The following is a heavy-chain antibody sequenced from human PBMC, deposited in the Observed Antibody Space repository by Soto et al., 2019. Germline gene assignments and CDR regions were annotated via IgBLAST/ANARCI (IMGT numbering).Heavy chain of an antibody. V-gene: IGHV1-46*03. Sequence: ASVKVSCKASGYTFTSYYMHWVRQAPGQGLEWMGIINPSGGSTSYAQKFQGRVTMTRDTSTSTVYMELSSLRSEDTAVYYCARDSQGSEYRSSAGFDYRGQGTLVNRLL. CDR2: INPSGGST. J-gene: IGHJ4*02. CDR1: GYTFTSYY. CDR3: ARDSQGSEYRSSAGFDY. D-gene: IGHD6-6*01.